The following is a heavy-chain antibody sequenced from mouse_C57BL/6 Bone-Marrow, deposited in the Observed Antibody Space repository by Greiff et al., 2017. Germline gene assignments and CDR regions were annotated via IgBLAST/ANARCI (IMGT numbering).Heavy chain of an antibody. Sequence: QVQLKESGPGLVQPSQSLSITCTVSGFSLTSYGVHWVRQSPGKGLEWLGVIWRGGSTDYNAAFMSRLSITKDNSKTQVFFKMNSLQADDTAIYYCAKSFVYDGYLPYDWGKGTTLTVSS. CDR1: GFSLTSYG. CDR3: AKSFVYDGYLPYD. J-gene: IGHJ2*01. CDR2: IWRGGST. V-gene: IGHV2-5*01. D-gene: IGHD2-3*01.